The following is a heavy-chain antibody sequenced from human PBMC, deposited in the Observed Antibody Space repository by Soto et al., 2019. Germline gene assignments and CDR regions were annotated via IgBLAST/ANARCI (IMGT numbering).Heavy chain of an antibody. CDR2: ISSSSSYI. CDR3: ARDQIGLRFLEWLLHHHGMDV. CDR1: VFTFGSYS. D-gene: IGHD3-3*01. V-gene: IGHV3-21*01. Sequence: GGSLRLSCAASVFTFGSYSMSWVRQAPGKGLEWVSSISSSSSYIYYADSVKGRFTISRDDAKNSLYLQMNSLRAEDTAVYYCARDQIGLRFLEWLLHHHGMDVWGQGTTVTVSS. J-gene: IGHJ6*02.